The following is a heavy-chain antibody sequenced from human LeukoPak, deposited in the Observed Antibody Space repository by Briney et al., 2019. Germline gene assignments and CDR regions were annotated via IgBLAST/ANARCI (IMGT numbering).Heavy chain of an antibody. CDR2: IYSGGST. J-gene: IGHJ4*02. CDR3: ASGVGVVKRFDY. Sequence: GGSLRLSCAVSGFTVSSNYMSWVRQAPGKGLEWVSFIYSGGSTYYSDSVKGRFSISRDNSKNTLYLQMNSLGVEDTAVYYCASGVGVVKRFDYWGQGTLVTVSS. D-gene: IGHD3-3*01. CDR1: GFTVSSNY. V-gene: IGHV3-66*01.